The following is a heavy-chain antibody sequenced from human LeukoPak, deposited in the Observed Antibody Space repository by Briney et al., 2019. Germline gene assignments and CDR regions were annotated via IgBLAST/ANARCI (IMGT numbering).Heavy chain of an antibody. J-gene: IGHJ5*02. Sequence: SQTLSLTFAISGDSVSSNSVTWNWIRQSPSRGLEWLGRTYYRSTWYNDYAVYVRGRINVNRDTYKNEFSLHLNSVTPEDTAVYYCARRPTQYDCFDPWGQGILVTVSS. CDR2: TYYRSTWYN. D-gene: IGHD2-2*01. V-gene: IGHV6-1*01. CDR1: GDSVSSNSVT. CDR3: ARRPTQYDCFDP.